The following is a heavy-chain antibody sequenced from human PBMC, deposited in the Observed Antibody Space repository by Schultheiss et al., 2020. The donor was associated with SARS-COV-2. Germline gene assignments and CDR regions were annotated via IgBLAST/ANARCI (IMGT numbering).Heavy chain of an antibody. CDR1: GGTFSSYA. Sequence: SVKVSCKASGGTFSSYAISWVRQAPGQGLEWMGGIIPIFGTANYAQKFQGRVTITADKSTSTAYKELRSLRSDDTAVYYRARAKSTYYDFWSGSDYYYYGMDVWGQGTTVTVSS. V-gene: IGHV1-69*06. D-gene: IGHD3-3*01. CDR3: ARAKSTYYDFWSGSDYYYYGMDV. J-gene: IGHJ6*02. CDR2: IIPIFGTA.